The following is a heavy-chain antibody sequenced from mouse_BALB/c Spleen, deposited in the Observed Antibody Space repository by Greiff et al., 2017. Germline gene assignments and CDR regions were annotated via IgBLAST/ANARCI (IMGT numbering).Heavy chain of an antibody. Sequence: LQESGPGLVAPSQSLSITCTVSGFSLTDYGVSWIRQPPGKGLEWLGVIWGGGSTYYNSALKSRLSISKDNSKSQVFLKMNSLQTDDTAMYYCAKHPITTVVATGAMDYWGQGTSVTVSS. CDR1: GFSLTDYG. V-gene: IGHV2-6-5*01. CDR2: IWGGGST. D-gene: IGHD1-1*01. CDR3: AKHPITTVVATGAMDY. J-gene: IGHJ4*01.